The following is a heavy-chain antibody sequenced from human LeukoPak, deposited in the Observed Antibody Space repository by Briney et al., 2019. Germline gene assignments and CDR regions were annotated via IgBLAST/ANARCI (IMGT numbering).Heavy chain of an antibody. Sequence: ASVTVSCKASGGTFSSYAISWVRQAPGQGLEWMGRIIPILGIANYAQKFQGRVTITADKSTSTAYMELSSLRSEDTAVYYCARVFYGSSWDFDYWGQGTLVTVSS. J-gene: IGHJ4*02. CDR2: IIPILGIA. CDR1: GGTFSSYA. D-gene: IGHD6-13*01. V-gene: IGHV1-69*04. CDR3: ARVFYGSSWDFDY.